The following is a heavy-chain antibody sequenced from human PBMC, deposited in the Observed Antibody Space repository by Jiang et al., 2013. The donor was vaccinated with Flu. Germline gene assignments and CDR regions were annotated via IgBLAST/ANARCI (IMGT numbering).Heavy chain of an antibody. Sequence: GAEVKNPGASVKVSCKASGYTFTGYYMHWVRQAPGQGLEWMGWINPNSGGTNYAQKFQGRVTMTRDTSISTAYMELSRLRSDDTAVYYCARATDYYYYYGMDVWGQGTTVTVSS. CDR2: INPNSGGT. CDR1: GYTFTGYY. CDR3: ARATDYYYYYGMDV. V-gene: IGHV1-2*02. J-gene: IGHJ6*02. D-gene: IGHD5-12*01.